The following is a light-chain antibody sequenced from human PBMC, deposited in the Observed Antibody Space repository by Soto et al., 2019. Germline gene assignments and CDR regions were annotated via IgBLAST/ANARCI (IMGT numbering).Light chain of an antibody. Sequence: DIQMTQSPSILSSSVGYIVTITCRSSQSISSWLAWYHQKPGKAPNLLIHKASHLESGVPSRFSGSGSGTEFTLTISSLQPGDFETYYCQHYNTDPWTFGQGTKVDIK. J-gene: IGKJ1*01. V-gene: IGKV1-5*03. CDR1: QSISSW. CDR2: KAS. CDR3: QHYNTDPWT.